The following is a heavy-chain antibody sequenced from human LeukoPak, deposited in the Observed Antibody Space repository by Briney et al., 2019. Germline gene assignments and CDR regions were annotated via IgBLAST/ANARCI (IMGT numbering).Heavy chain of an antibody. CDR2: ISGSGDST. CDR3: AKGPYYDILSYFDY. J-gene: IGHJ4*02. Sequence: PGGSLRLSCAASGFTFSNYVLTWVRQAPGKGLEWVSGISGSGDSTYYADSVKGRFTISRDNSKNTLYLQMNSLRAEDAAVYYCAKGPYYDILSYFDYWGQGTLLTVSS. D-gene: IGHD3-9*01. V-gene: IGHV3-23*01. CDR1: GFTFSNYV.